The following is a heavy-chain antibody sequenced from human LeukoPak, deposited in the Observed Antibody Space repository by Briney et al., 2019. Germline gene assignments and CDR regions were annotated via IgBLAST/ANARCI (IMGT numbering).Heavy chain of an antibody. Sequence: GGSLRLSCAASGFTFSSFGMHWVRQAPGKGLEWVAVIWSDGNNKHYAESVKGRFTISRDNSKNTLYLQMNSLRAEDTAVYSCTKALAPSLVNWFDPWGQGTLVTVSS. V-gene: IGHV3-33*06. D-gene: IGHD3-9*01. J-gene: IGHJ5*02. CDR3: TKALAPSLVNWFDP. CDR1: GFTFSSFG. CDR2: IWSDGNNK.